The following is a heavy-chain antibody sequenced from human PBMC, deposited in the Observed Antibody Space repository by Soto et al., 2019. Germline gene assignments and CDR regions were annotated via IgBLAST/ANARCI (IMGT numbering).Heavy chain of an antibody. D-gene: IGHD6-19*01. V-gene: IGHV1-3*01. J-gene: IGHJ4*02. Sequence: ASVKVSCKASGYTFTGYAMHWVRQAPGQRLEWMGWINAGNGNTKYSQKFQGRVTITRDTSASTAYMELSSLRSEDTAVYYCARAVAVPADFDYWGQGTLVNVSS. CDR2: INAGNGNT. CDR3: ARAVAVPADFDY. CDR1: GYTFTGYA.